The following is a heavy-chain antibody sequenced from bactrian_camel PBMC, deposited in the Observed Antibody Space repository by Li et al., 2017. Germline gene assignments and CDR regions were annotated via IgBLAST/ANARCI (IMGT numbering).Heavy chain of an antibody. Sequence: HVQLVESGGGSVQIGGSLKLSCTMSGFTTRDSNVEWLRQAPGKEREGVATIDTDGRTRYADSVKGRFTLSKDNAKNTLYLQMNSLKPEDTAIYYCSAARYYRLGESVVGVALTTGARGPRSPSP. D-gene: IGHD3*01. J-gene: IGHJ4*01. CDR3: SAARYYRLGESVVGVALTT. CDR2: IDTDGRT. V-gene: IGHV3S63*01. CDR1: GFTTRDSN.